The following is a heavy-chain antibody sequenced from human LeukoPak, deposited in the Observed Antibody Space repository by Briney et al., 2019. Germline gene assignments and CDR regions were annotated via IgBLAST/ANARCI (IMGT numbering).Heavy chain of an antibody. CDR3: AKMAGMTRQVYYMDV. Sequence: SGGSLRLSCAASGFTFSSYAMSWARQAPGKGLEWVSALYGSGETTYYADSVKGRFTVSRDNSKNTLYLQMDGLRAEDTAVYYCAKMAGMTRQVYYMDVWGKGATVTVSS. CDR1: GFTFSSYA. D-gene: IGHD1-1*01. CDR2: LYGSGETT. J-gene: IGHJ6*03. V-gene: IGHV3-23*01.